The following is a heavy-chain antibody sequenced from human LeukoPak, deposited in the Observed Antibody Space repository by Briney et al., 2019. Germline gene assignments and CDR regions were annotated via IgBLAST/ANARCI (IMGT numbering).Heavy chain of an antibody. CDR2: INHSGST. CDR3: ARGFYYDSSGYRN. CDR1: GGSFSGYY. Sequence: SETLSLTCAVYGGSFSGYYWGWIRQPPGKGLEWIGEINHSGSTNYNPSLKSRVTISVDTSKNQFSLKLSSVTAADTAVYYCARGFYYDSSGYRNWGQGTLVTVSS. V-gene: IGHV4-34*01. J-gene: IGHJ1*01. D-gene: IGHD3-22*01.